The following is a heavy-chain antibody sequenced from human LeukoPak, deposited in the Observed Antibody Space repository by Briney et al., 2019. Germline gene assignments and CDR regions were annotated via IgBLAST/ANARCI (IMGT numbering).Heavy chain of an antibody. CDR2: ISAYNGNT. CDR1: GYTFTSYG. CDR3: ARVGEYCSGGSCYEGMDV. Sequence: ASVKVSCKASGYTFTSYGISWVRQAPGQGLEWMGWISAYNGNTNYAQKLQGRVTMTTDTSTSTAYMELRSLRSDVTAVYYCARVGEYCSGGSCYEGMDVWGQGTTVTVSS. D-gene: IGHD2-15*01. J-gene: IGHJ6*02. V-gene: IGHV1-18*01.